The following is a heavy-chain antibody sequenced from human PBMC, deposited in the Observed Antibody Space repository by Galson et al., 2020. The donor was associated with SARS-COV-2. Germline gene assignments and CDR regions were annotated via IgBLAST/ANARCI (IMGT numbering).Heavy chain of an antibody. J-gene: IGHJ4*02. Sequence: GGSLRLSCAVSGFTVSDSYMGWVRQAPGKGLEWVSVIYGGGTTGYADSVKGRFTISRDYSNNTLDLQMNSLTVEDTAVYFCARGLWSLVYFDNWGQGTLVAVSS. V-gene: IGHV3-66*01. CDR2: IYGGGTT. CDR3: ARGLWSLVYFDN. CDR1: GFTVSDSY. D-gene: IGHD2-21*01.